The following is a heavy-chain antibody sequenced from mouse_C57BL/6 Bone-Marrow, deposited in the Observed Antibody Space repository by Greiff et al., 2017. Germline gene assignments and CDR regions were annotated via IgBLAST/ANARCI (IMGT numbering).Heavy chain of an antibody. Sequence: QVTLKVSGPGILQPSQTLSLTCSFSGFSLSTFGMGVGWIRQPSGKGLEWLAHIWWDDDKYYNPALKSRHTISKDTSKNQVFLKIANVDTADTAPYYCAEIYYANDDYDMDYWGQGTAVTVSS. V-gene: IGHV8-8*01. CDR1: GFSLSTFGMG. CDR3: AEIYYANDDYDMDY. CDR2: IWWDDDK. D-gene: IGHD2-2*01. J-gene: IGHJ4*01.